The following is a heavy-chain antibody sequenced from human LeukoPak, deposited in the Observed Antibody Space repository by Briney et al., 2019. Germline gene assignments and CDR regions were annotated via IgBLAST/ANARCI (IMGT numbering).Heavy chain of an antibody. D-gene: IGHD1-26*01. CDR1: GYTFTSYY. CDR3: ARDLKPEFKIVGATNWFDH. J-gene: IGHJ5*02. CDR2: INPSGGST. V-gene: IGHV1-46*01. Sequence: ASVKVSCKASGYTFTSYYMHWVRQAPGQGLEWMGIINPSGGSTSYAQKFQGRVTMTRDTSTSTVYMELSSLRSEDTAVYYCARDLKPEFKIVGATNWFDHWGQGTLVTVSS.